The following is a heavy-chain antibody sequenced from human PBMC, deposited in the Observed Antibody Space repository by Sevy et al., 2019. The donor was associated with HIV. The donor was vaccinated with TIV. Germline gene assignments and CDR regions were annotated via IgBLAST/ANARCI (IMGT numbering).Heavy chain of an antibody. CDR2: INPSGGST. CDR1: GYTFTNYY. D-gene: IGHD6-19*01. CDR3: TRARGSSGWDAFHI. Sequence: ASVKVSCKASGYTFTNYYIHWVRQAPGQGLERMGIINPSGGSTRYEQKFQGRVTMTRDTSTSTLDMELSSLRFDETAVYYGTRARGSSGWDAFHIWGQGTMVTVSS. J-gene: IGHJ3*02. V-gene: IGHV1-46*03.